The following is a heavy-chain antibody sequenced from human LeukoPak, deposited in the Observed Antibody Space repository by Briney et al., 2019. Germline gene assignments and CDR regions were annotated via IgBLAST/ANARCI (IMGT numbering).Heavy chain of an antibody. CDR3: ARAYYYDSSGYFDY. CDR1: GYTFTGYY. J-gene: IGHJ4*02. V-gene: IGHV1-2*02. D-gene: IGHD3-22*01. Sequence: ASVKVSCKASGYTFTGYYMHWVRQAPGQGLEWMGWINPNSGGTNYAQKFQGRVTMTMDTSISTAYMELSRLRSDDTAVYYCARAYYYDSSGYFDYWGQGTLVTVSS. CDR2: INPNSGGT.